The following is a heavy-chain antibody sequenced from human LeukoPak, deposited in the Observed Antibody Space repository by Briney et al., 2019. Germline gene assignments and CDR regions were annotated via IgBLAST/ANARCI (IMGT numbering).Heavy chain of an antibody. CDR1: GYTFSNYG. V-gene: IGHV1-18*01. CDR2: ISAYNGDT. CDR3: ARVESRWSGTGRFNY. J-gene: IGHJ4*02. Sequence: ASVKVSCKASGYTFSNYGISWLRQAPGQGLEWMGWISAYNGDTSYAQKFQARVTMTTDTSTTTAYMELRSLRSDDTAVYYCARVESRWSGTGRFNYWGQGTLVTVSS. D-gene: IGHD6-13*01.